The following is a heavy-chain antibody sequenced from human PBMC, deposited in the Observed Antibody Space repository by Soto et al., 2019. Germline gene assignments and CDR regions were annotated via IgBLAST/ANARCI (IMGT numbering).Heavy chain of an antibody. CDR3: ARDLELRGYYYGMDV. CDR1: GGSISGYY. Sequence: SETLSLTRPVSGGSISGYYWSWIRQRAGKGLEWIGYIYYSGSTNYNPSLKSRVTISVDTSKNQFSLKLSSVTAADTAVYYCARDLELRGYYYGMDVWGQGTTVTVSS. J-gene: IGHJ6*02. D-gene: IGHD1-26*01. CDR2: IYYSGST. V-gene: IGHV4-59*01.